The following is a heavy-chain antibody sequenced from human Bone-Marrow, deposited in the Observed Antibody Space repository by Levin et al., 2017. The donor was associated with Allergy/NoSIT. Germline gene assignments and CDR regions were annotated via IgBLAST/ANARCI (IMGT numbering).Heavy chain of an antibody. D-gene: IGHD2-15*01. CDR3: ARSRQPGWSYYYYYMDV. Sequence: GESLKISCAASGFTFSSYWMSWVRQAPGKGLEWVANIKQDGSEKYYVDSVKGRFTISRDNAKNSLYLQMNSLRAEDTAVYYCARSRQPGWSYYYYYMDVWGKGTTVTVSS. J-gene: IGHJ6*03. V-gene: IGHV3-7*01. CDR2: IKQDGSEK. CDR1: GFTFSSYW.